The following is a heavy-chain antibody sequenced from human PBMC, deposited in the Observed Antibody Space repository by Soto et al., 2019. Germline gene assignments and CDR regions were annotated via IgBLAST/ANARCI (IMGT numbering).Heavy chain of an antibody. CDR1: GFTFSSYS. CDR3: ARDRLAAFDY. CDR2: ISSSSSYI. J-gene: IGHJ4*02. Sequence: GGTLRLSCAASGFTFSSYSMNWVRQAPGKGLEWVSSISSSSSYIYYADSVKGRFTIPRDNAKNSLYLQMNSLRAEDTAVYYCARDRLAAFDYWGQGTLVTIS. D-gene: IGHD6-6*01. V-gene: IGHV3-21*01.